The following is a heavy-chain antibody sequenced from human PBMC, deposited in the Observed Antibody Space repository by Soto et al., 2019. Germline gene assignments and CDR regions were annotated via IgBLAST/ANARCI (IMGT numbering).Heavy chain of an antibody. J-gene: IGHJ6*02. Sequence: QVQLQESGPGLVKPSQTLSLTCTVSGGSISSGGYYWYWIRQHPGKGLEWIGYICYSGTTYYNPSPKSRVPISVDTSKNQFSLKLSSVTAADTAVYYCAASCVACGGFNYYGMDVWGQGTTVTVSS. CDR1: GGSISSGGYY. D-gene: IGHD2-21*01. CDR3: AASCVACGGFNYYGMDV. CDR2: ICYSGTT. V-gene: IGHV4-31*03.